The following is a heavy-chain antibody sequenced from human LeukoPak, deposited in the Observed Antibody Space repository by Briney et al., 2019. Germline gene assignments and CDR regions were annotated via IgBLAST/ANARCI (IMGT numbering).Heavy chain of an antibody. CDR1: GFTFSSYA. CDR2: ISWNSGHV. V-gene: IGHV3-21*01. Sequence: GGSLRLSCAASGFTFSSYAMHWVRQAPGKGLEWVSVISWNSGHVGYADSVKGRFTISRDNAKNSLYLQMNSLRAEDTAVYYCARDQVRIAVGGHPHANWFDPWGQGTLVTVSS. J-gene: IGHJ5*02. CDR3: ARDQVRIAVGGHPHANWFDP. D-gene: IGHD6-19*01.